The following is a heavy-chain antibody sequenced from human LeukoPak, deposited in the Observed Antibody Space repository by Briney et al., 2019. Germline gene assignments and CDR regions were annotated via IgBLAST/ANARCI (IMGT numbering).Heavy chain of an antibody. J-gene: IGHJ6*02. V-gene: IGHV3-23*01. CDR2: ISGSGGST. Sequence: GGSLRLSYAASGFTFSSYAMSWVRQAPGRGLEWVSAISGSGGSTYYADSVKGRFTISRDNSKNTLYLQMNSLRAEDTAVYYCAKHAHHYYYYGMDVWGQGTTVTVSS. CDR3: AKHAHHYYYYGMDV. CDR1: GFTFSSYA.